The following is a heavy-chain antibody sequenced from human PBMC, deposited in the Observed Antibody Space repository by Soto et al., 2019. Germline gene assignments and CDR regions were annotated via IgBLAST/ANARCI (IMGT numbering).Heavy chain of an antibody. J-gene: IGHJ4*02. CDR1: GFTFSDYD. Sequence: EVQLVESGGGLVQPGGSLRLSCAASGFTFSDYDMHWVRQVTGKGLEWVSGIGRTGDTYYTGSVRGRFTNSREHAKNSLYLQMNSLRAEDTAVYYCARDLGYSYGRPLDSWGQGTLVTVSS. V-gene: IGHV3-13*01. D-gene: IGHD5-18*01. CDR3: ARDLGYSYGRPLDS. CDR2: IGRTGDT.